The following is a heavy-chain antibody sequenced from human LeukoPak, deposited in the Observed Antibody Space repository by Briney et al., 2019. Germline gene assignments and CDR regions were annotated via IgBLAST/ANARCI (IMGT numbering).Heavy chain of an antibody. V-gene: IGHV4-39*01. CDR2: IYYSGST. D-gene: IGHD3-9*01. J-gene: IGHJ4*02. Sequence: SETLSLTCTVSGGSISSSSYYWGWIRQPPGTGLEWIGSIYYSGSTYYNPSLKSRVTISVDTSKNQFSLELSSVTAADTAVYYCARHSETYYDILPPDYWGQGTLVTVSS. CDR1: GGSISSSSYY. CDR3: ARHSETYYDILPPDY.